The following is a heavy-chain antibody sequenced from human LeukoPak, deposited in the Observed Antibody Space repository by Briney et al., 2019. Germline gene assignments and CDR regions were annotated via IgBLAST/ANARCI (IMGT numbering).Heavy chain of an antibody. V-gene: IGHV1-18*01. CDR3: ARFDPGGVIISWFSSEFDY. CDR2: ISAYNGNT. CDR1: GYTFTSYG. Sequence: ASVKVSCKASGYTFTSYGISWVRQAPGQGLEWMGWISAYNGNTNYAQKLQGRVTMTTDTSTSTAYMELRSLRSDDTAVYYCARFDPGGVIISWFSSEFDYWGQGTLVTVSS. D-gene: IGHD3-10*01. J-gene: IGHJ4*02.